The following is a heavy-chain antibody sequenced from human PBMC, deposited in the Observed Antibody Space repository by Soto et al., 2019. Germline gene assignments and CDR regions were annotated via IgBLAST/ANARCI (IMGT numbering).Heavy chain of an antibody. J-gene: IGHJ4*02. V-gene: IGHV1-3*01. CDR1: GYTFTSYA. D-gene: IGHD2-2*01. Sequence: ASVKVSCKASGYTFTSYAMHWGRQAPGQRLEWMGWINAGNGNTKYSQKFQGRVTITRDTSASTAYMELSSLRSEDTAVYYCARVTEVVPAANYYFDYWGQGTLVTVSS. CDR2: INAGNGNT. CDR3: ARVTEVVPAANYYFDY.